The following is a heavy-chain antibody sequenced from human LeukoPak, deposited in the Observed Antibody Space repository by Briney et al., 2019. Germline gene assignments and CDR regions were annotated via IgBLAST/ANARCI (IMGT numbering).Heavy chain of an antibody. V-gene: IGHV3-48*03. Sequence: GGSRRLSCVGSGFTFSNYEMNWVRQAPGKGLEWISYIDRSGTTIDYADSVKGRFTISRDNARNSMYLQMNSLRDEDTAVYYCAREDDDWGPNTFDVWGQGTVVTVSS. D-gene: IGHD7-27*01. CDR2: IDRSGTTI. CDR1: GFTFSNYE. CDR3: AREDDDWGPNTFDV. J-gene: IGHJ3*01.